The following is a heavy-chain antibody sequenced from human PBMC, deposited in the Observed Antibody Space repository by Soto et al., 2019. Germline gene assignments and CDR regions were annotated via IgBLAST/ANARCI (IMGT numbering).Heavy chain of an antibody. J-gene: IGHJ3*02. CDR3: ARDGLDIVSVGAIAGAFDI. CDR1: GGTFSSYA. V-gene: IGHV1-69*13. D-gene: IGHD5-12*01. CDR2: IIPIFGTA. Sequence: SVKVSCKASGGTFSSYAISWVRQAPGQGLEWMGGIIPIFGTANYAQKFQGRVTITADESTSTAYMELSSLRSEDTAVYYCARDGLDIVSVGAIAGAFDIWGQGKMVTVSS.